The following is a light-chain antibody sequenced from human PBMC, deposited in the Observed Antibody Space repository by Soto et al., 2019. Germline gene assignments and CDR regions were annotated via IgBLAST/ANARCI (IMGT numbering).Light chain of an antibody. CDR1: QSVRNNY. CDR3: QQYGGSPFT. V-gene: IGKV3-20*01. Sequence: EIVLTQSPGALSLSPGERATLPCRASQSVRNNYLAWYQQKPGQAPRLLIYGASSRATGIPDRFSGSGSGTDFTLTISRLEPEDFAVYYCQQYGGSPFTFGPGTKVDIK. J-gene: IGKJ3*01. CDR2: GAS.